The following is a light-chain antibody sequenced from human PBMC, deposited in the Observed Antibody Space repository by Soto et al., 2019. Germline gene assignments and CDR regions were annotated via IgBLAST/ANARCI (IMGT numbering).Light chain of an antibody. CDR2: EVN. CDR1: SSDVGGYNY. Sequence: QSSLTQPXSVSGSPGQPITISCTGTSSDVGGYNYVSWYQQHPGKAPKLMIYEVNYRPSGVSNRFSGSKSGNTASLTISGLQAEDEADYYCSSYTSSSTGVFGTGTKVTVL. V-gene: IGLV2-14*01. CDR3: SSYTSSSTGV. J-gene: IGLJ1*01.